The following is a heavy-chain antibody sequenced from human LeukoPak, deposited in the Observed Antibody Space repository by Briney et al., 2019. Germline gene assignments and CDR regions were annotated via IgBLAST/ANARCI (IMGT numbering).Heavy chain of an antibody. V-gene: IGHV4-4*02. D-gene: IGHD6-6*01. CDR2: ISQSART. J-gene: IGHJ3*02. CDR3: AGGLGYSSSSDDAFDI. CDR1: GVSISNNW. Sequence: SETLSLTCAVTGVSISNNWWTWVRQPPGKGLEWIGEISQSARTNYNPSLKSRVTMSIDKSRNQFSLRMSSVTAADTAVYYCAGGLGYSSSSDDAFDIWGQGTMVTVSS.